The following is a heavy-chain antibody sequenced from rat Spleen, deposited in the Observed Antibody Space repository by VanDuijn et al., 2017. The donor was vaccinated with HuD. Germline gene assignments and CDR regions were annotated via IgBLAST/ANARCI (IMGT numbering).Heavy chain of an antibody. CDR3: TRDLYDFDH. D-gene: IGHD1-11*01. CDR1: GFPLTSYG. CDR2: IWSGGNT. Sequence: QVHLKESGPGLMQPSQTLSLTCTVSGFPLTSYGVSWVRQPPGKGLEWIGTIWSGGNTDYNSALKSRLSISRDTSKSQILLKMKSLKTNDTGTYYCTRDLYDFDHWGQGVMVTVSS. J-gene: IGHJ2*01. V-gene: IGHV2-15*01.